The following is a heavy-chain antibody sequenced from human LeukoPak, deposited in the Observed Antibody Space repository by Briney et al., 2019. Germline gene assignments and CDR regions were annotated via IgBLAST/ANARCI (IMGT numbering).Heavy chain of an antibody. CDR2: IAGSDGFT. D-gene: IGHD3-16*01. Sequence: GGSLRLSCAASGFPFSSYAMNWVRQAPGKGLEWVSVIAGSDGFTQYADSVKGRFTISRDNAKNSLYLQMSNLRAEDTAVYFCARGGGLDVWGQGATVTVSS. CDR1: GFPFSSYA. CDR3: ARGGGLDV. V-gene: IGHV3-23*01. J-gene: IGHJ6*02.